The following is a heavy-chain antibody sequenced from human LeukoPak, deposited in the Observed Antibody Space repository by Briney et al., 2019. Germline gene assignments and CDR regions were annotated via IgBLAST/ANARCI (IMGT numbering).Heavy chain of an antibody. Sequence: ASVKVSCKASGYTFTSYYMHWVRQAPGQGLEWMGIMNPSGGSTTYAQKFQGRITMTSDTSTSTVYMDLSGLRSEDTAVYYCARDRRIAVAGTPPDYWGQGTLVTVSS. CDR2: MNPSGGST. V-gene: IGHV1-46*01. CDR1: GYTFTSYY. J-gene: IGHJ4*02. CDR3: ARDRRIAVAGTPPDY. D-gene: IGHD6-19*01.